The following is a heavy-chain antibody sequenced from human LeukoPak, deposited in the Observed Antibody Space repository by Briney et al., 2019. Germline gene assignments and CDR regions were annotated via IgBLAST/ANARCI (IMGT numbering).Heavy chain of an antibody. CDR2: ISGSGGST. Sequence: PGGSLRLSCVASGFTFSSYAMSWVRQAPGKGLEWVSAISGSGGSTYYADSVKGRFTISRDNSKNTLYLQMNSLRAEDTAVYYCAKDPGAMNWNYVRPYFDYWGQGTLVTVSS. J-gene: IGHJ4*02. CDR1: GFTFSSYA. CDR3: AKDPGAMNWNYVRPYFDY. V-gene: IGHV3-23*01. D-gene: IGHD1-7*01.